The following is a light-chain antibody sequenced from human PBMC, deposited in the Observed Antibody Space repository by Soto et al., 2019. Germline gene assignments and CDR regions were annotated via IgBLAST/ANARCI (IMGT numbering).Light chain of an antibody. Sequence: EIVLTQSPGTLSLSPGERATLSCRASQSVSSSYLAWYQQKPGQAPRLLIYGASSRATGIPDRFSGSGSGTDFTLTISRLEPEDFAVYSWQQYGSSPRITFGQGTRLEIK. CDR1: QSVSSSY. CDR3: QQYGSSPRIT. V-gene: IGKV3-20*01. J-gene: IGKJ5*01. CDR2: GAS.